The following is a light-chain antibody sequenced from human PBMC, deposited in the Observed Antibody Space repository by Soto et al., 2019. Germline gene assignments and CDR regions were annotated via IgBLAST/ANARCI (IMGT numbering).Light chain of an antibody. Sequence: DIQITQSPSTLSASVGDRVTITCRASQSISSWLAWYQQKPGKAPKLLIYKASSLESGVPSRFSGSGSGTDFTLTISSLKPEDFATAYCQQLNSYPLTFGGGTKVDIK. V-gene: IGKV1-5*03. CDR3: QQLNSYPLT. CDR2: KAS. J-gene: IGKJ4*01. CDR1: QSISSW.